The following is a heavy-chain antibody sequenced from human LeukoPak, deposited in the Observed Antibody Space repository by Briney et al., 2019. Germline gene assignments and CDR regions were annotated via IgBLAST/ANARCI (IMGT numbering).Heavy chain of an antibody. D-gene: IGHD5/OR15-5a*01. CDR1: GGSISSNNYY. CDR2: IYTSGST. V-gene: IGHV4-39*07. Sequence: SETLSLTCTVSGGSISSNNYYWGWIRQPPGKGLEWIGNIYTSGSTYYSPSLKSRVIISLDTSENQFSLTLTSVTAADTAVYYCAKGNLFYDYWGQGTLVTVSS. J-gene: IGHJ4*02. CDR3: AKGNLFYDY.